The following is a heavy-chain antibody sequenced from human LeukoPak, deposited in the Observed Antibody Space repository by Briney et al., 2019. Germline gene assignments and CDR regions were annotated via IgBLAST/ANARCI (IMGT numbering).Heavy chain of an antibody. CDR1: GFTFGDYA. Sequence: GRSLRLSCTASGFTFGDYAMSWVRQAPGKGLEWVGFIRSKAYGGTTEYAASVKGRFTISRDDSKSIAYLQMNSLKTEDTAVYYCTRGRRSAAGLRDYYYYMDVWGKGTTVTVSS. CDR2: IRSKAYGGTT. CDR3: TRGRRSAAGLRDYYYYMDV. V-gene: IGHV3-49*04. J-gene: IGHJ6*03. D-gene: IGHD6-13*01.